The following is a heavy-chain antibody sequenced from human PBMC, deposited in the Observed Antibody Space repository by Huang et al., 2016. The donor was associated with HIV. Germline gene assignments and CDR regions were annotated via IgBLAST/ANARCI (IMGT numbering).Heavy chain of an antibody. CDR2: SNPNSGGT. Sequence: QVQLVQSGAEVKKPGASVKVSCKASGYTFLGYYMHWVRQAPGKRLEWMGWSNPNSGGTNYAHKFQGRVTMTRDTSISTAYMELSSLRSDDTAVYYCARDQLGQQLAAGRGMDVWGQGTTVTVSS. CDR1: GYTFLGYY. J-gene: IGHJ6*02. V-gene: IGHV1-2*07. CDR3: ARDQLGQQLAAGRGMDV. D-gene: IGHD6-13*01.